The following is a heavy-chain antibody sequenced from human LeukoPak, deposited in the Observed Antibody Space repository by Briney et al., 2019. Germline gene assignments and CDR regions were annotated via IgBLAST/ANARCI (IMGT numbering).Heavy chain of an antibody. CDR2: ISYSGST. J-gene: IGHJ1*01. V-gene: IGHV4-59*01. CDR1: GGSISSYY. Sequence: PSETLSLTCTVSGGSISSYYWSWIRQPPGQGLEWIGYISYSGSTNYNPSLKSRVAISADTSKNQFSLKLSSVTAADTAVYFCARGRKPYSNSWFTEYFQHWGQGTLVTV. D-gene: IGHD6-13*01. CDR3: ARGRKPYSNSWFTEYFQH.